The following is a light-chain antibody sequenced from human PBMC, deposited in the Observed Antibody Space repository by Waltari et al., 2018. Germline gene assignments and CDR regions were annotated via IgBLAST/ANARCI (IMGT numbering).Light chain of an antibody. CDR2: GDG. CDR1: NIGIKT. V-gene: IGLV3-21*02. J-gene: IGLJ1*01. Sequence: SYVLTQPPSVSLAPGQTATITCGGDNIGIKTVHWYQQRPGQAPVLVVYGDGDRPPGIPGRFPGSNFGNTGPLTIGRVEGGDEADYFCQVWDKSSDYVFGPGTKVTVL. CDR3: QVWDKSSDYV.